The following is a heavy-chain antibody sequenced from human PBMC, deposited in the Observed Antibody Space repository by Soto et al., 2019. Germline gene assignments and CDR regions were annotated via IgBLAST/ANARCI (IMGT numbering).Heavy chain of an antibody. CDR2: IYDTGNN. CDR1: GDSIISPDYC. CDR3: AREPKQNYDSSPWNGGFDS. J-gene: IGHJ4*02. V-gene: IGHV4-30-4*01. D-gene: IGHD3-22*01. Sequence: PSLILSLTCTVSGDSIISPDYCWTWIRQPPGKGLEWVGYIYDTGNNFYNPALKSRVAMSVYPSTNQFSLKLASVTDADTAVYFCAREPKQNYDSSPWNGGFDSWGPGTLVTVSS.